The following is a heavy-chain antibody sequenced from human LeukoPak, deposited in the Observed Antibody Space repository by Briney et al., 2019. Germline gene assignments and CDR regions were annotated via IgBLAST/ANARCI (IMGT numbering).Heavy chain of an antibody. CDR1: GFTFSSYA. CDR2: ISSNGGST. CDR3: ASPGAYY. V-gene: IGHV3-64*01. J-gene: IGHJ4*02. Sequence: GGSLRLTCAASGFTFSSYAMHWVRQPPGKGLEYVSAISSNGGSTYYANSVKGRFTISRDNSTNTLYLQMGSLRPEDMAVYYCASPGAYYWGQGTLVTVSS.